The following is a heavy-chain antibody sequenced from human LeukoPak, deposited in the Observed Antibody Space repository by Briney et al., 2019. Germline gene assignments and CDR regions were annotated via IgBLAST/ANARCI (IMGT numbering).Heavy chain of an antibody. D-gene: IGHD2-2*01. CDR3: ARGGKISTSYHPLGTEFDP. V-gene: IGHV4-34*01. CDR1: GGSFSGYY. CDR2: INHSGST. Sequence: SETLSLTCAVYGGSFSGYYWSWIRQPPGKGLEWIGEINHSGSTNYNPSLKSRVTISVDTSKNQFSLKLSSVTAADTAVYYCARGGKISTSYHPLGTEFDPWGQGTLVIVSS. J-gene: IGHJ5*02.